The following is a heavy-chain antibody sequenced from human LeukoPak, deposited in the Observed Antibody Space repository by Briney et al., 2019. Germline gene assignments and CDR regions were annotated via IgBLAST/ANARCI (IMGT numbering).Heavy chain of an antibody. Sequence: SETLSLTCTVSGGSISSYYWSWIRQPPGKGLEWIGYIFTSGSTNYNPSLKSRVTISVDTSKNQFSLKLSSVTAADTAVYYCARLRNYYDSSGYDYWGQGTLVTVSS. V-gene: IGHV4-4*09. CDR3: ARLRNYYDSSGYDY. CDR2: IFTSGST. CDR1: GGSISSYY. D-gene: IGHD3-22*01. J-gene: IGHJ4*02.